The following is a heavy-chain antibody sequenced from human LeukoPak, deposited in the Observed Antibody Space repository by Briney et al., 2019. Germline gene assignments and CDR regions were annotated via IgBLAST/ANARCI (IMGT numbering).Heavy chain of an antibody. D-gene: IGHD3-9*01. J-gene: IGHJ4*02. V-gene: IGHV4-59*08. CDR2: IYYSGST. CDR3: ARQSRLRYFDWAYFDY. Sequence: SETLSLTCTVSGGSISSYYWSWNRQPPGKGLEWIGYIYYSGSTNYNPSLKSRVTISVDTSKNQFSLKLSSVTAADTAVYYCARQSRLRYFDWAYFDYWGQGTLVTVSS. CDR1: GGSISSYY.